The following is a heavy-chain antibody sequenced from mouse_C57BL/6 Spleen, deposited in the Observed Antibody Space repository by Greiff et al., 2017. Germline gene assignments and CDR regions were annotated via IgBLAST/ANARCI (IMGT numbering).Heavy chain of an antibody. D-gene: IGHD1-1*01. V-gene: IGHV1-22*01. CDR1: GYTFTDYN. CDR3: ARDYYGSSHAWFAY. J-gene: IGHJ3*01. Sequence: EVQLQESGPELVKPGASVKMSCKASGYTFTDYNMHWVKQSHGKSLEWIGYINPNNGGTSYNQKFKGKATLTVNKSSSTAYMELRSLTSEDSAVYYCARDYYGSSHAWFAYWGQGTLVTVSA. CDR2: INPNNGGT.